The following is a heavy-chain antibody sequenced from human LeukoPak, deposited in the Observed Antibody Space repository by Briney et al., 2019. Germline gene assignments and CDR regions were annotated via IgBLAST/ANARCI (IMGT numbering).Heavy chain of an antibody. D-gene: IGHD6-19*01. CDR1: GFTLSNAW. J-gene: IGHJ4*02. CDR2: IKSKTDGGTT. Sequence: GGSLRLSCAASGFTLSNAWMSWVRQAPGKGLEWVGRIKSKTDGGTTDYAAPVKGRFTISRDDSKNTLYLQMNSLKTEDTAVYYCTTDRLAVGSFDYWGQGTLVTVSS. V-gene: IGHV3-15*01. CDR3: TTDRLAVGSFDY.